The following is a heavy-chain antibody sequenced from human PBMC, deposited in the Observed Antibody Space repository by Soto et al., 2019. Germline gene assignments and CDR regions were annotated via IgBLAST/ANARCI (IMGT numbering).Heavy chain of an antibody. J-gene: IGHJ6*02. CDR1: GFTFSSYG. CDR2: ISYDGSNK. V-gene: IGHV3-30*18. D-gene: IGHD6-19*01. Sequence: PGGSLRLSCAASGFTFSSYGMHWVRQAPGKGLEWVAVISYDGSNKYYADSVKGRFTIPRDNSKNTLYLQMSSLRAEDTAVYYCVKDGSSGWPYFYDMDVWGQGTTVTVSS. CDR3: VKDGSSGWPYFYDMDV.